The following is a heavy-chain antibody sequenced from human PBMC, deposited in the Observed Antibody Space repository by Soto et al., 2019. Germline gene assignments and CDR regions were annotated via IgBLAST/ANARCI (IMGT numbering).Heavy chain of an antibody. D-gene: IGHD4-4*01. CDR1: GGSISSDY. V-gene: IGHV4-59*01. Sequence: EPLSLPCTVSGGSISSDYWSWVRQPPGKGLEWIGYIYYSGSTNYNPSLMSRVTISVDTSKNKFSLKLSSVTAADTAVYYCARGNSGPDYWGQGTLVTVSS. J-gene: IGHJ4*02. CDR2: IYYSGST. CDR3: ARGNSGPDY.